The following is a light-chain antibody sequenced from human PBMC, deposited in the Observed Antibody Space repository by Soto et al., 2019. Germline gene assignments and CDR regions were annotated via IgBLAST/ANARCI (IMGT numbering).Light chain of an antibody. CDR2: DAS. J-gene: IGKJ5*01. Sequence: EIVLTQSPATLSLSPGGRATLSGRASQSVSSYLAWYQQKPGQAPRLLIYDASNRATGIPARFSGSGSGTDFTLTISSLEPEDFAVYHCQQRSNWPSITFGQGTRLEIK. V-gene: IGKV3-11*01. CDR1: QSVSSY. CDR3: QQRSNWPSIT.